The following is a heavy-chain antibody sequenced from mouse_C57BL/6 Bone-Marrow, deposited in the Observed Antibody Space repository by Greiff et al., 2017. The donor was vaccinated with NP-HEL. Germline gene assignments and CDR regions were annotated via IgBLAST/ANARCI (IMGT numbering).Heavy chain of an antibody. J-gene: IGHJ4*01. Sequence: VKLVESGPGLVAPSQSLSITCTDSGFSLTSYAISWVRQPPGKGLEWLGVIWTGGGTNYNSALKSRLSISKDNSKSQVFLKMNSLQTDDTARYYCARGRTYYGNFYAMDYWGQGTSVTVSS. D-gene: IGHD2-10*01. CDR1: GFSLTSYA. CDR2: IWTGGGT. V-gene: IGHV2-9-1*01. CDR3: ARGRTYYGNFYAMDY.